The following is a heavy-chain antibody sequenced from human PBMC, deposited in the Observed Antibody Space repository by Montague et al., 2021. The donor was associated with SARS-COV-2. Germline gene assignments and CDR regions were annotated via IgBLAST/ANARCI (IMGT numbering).Heavy chain of an antibody. CDR3: ARAGSGSYSFYYYYGTDV. D-gene: IGHD3-10*01. CDR1: GGSISSYY. CDR2: IYYSGSA. Sequence: SETLSLTCTVPGGSISSYYWSWIRQPPGKGLEWIGYIYYSGSANYNPSLKSRVTISVDTSKNQFSLKLSSVTAADTAVYYCARAGSGSYSFYYYYGTDVWGQGTTVTVSS. J-gene: IGHJ6*02. V-gene: IGHV4-59*08.